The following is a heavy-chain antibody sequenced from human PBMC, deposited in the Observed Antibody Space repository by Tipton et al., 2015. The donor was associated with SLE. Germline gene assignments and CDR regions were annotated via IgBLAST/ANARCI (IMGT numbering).Heavy chain of an antibody. V-gene: IGHV1-2*02. Sequence: QLVQSGAEAKKPGASVKVSCKASGYTFTGYYMPWVRQAPGQGLEWMGWINPNSGGTNYAQQFQGRVTMTRDTSISTAYMERSRLRSDETAVHSCARPSVDMAVVNTEWFRHWGQGTLVTVSS. CDR1: GYTFTGYY. J-gene: IGHJ1*01. D-gene: IGHD5-12*01. CDR2: INPNSGGT. CDR3: ARPSVDMAVVNTEWFRH.